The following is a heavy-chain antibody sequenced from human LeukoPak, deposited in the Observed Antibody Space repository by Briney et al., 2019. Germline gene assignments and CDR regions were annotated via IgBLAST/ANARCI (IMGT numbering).Heavy chain of an antibody. J-gene: IGHJ3*02. CDR1: GFTFSSYS. Sequence: GGSLRLSCAASGFTFSSYSMNWVRQAPGKGLEWVSSISSSSGYIYYADSVKGRFTISRDNAKNSLYLQMNSLRAEDTAVYYCARGMITFGGVTGDAFDIWGQGTMVTVSS. CDR3: ARGMITFGGVTGDAFDI. CDR2: ISSSSGYI. D-gene: IGHD3-16*01. V-gene: IGHV3-21*01.